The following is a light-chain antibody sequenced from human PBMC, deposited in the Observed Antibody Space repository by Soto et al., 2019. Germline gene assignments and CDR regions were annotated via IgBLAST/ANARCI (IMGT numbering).Light chain of an antibody. CDR2: ETS. J-gene: IGKJ2*01. CDR1: QSLGRR. Sequence: DIQMTQYPSSLSASVGVRVTISCRASQSLGRRLTWYQQKPGEAPKLLIYETSNLQNGVPSRFSGSGSETEFTRTINSLQPEDCETYYLQRRFGPPYTFRQGTKL. V-gene: IGKV1-39*01. CDR3: QRRFGPPYT.